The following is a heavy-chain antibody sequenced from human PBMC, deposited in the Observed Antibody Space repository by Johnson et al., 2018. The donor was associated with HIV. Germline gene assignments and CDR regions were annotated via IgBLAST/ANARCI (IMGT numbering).Heavy chain of an antibody. CDR3: AREGEGYSSSWYDAFDI. Sequence: QVQLVESGGGVVQPGRSLRLSCAASGFTFSSHAMHWVRQAPGKGLEWGTFISNDGSNKYYADSVRGRFTISRDNSKNTLYLQMNSLRAEDTAVYYCAREGEGYSSSWYDAFDIWGQGTMVTVSS. D-gene: IGHD6-13*01. V-gene: IGHV3-30*04. CDR1: GFTFSSHA. CDR2: ISNDGSNK. J-gene: IGHJ3*02.